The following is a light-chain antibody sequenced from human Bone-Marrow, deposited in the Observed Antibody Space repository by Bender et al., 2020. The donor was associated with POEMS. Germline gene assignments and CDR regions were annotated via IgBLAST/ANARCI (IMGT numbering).Light chain of an antibody. CDR1: NSNIGAGYD. V-gene: IGLV1-40*01. CDR3: QSYDKSLSGSGV. J-gene: IGLJ3*02. Sequence: QSALTQPASVSGSPGHSITISCTGSNSNIGAGYDVHWYQHLPGTAPKLLIYANTNRPSGVPDRLSGSRSGTSASLAIAGLQAEDEADYYCQSYDKSLSGSGVFGGGTRLTVL. CDR2: ANT.